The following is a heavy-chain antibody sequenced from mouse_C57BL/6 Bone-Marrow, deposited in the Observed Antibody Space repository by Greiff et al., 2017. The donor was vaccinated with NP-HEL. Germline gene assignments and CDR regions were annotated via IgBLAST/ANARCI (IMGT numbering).Heavy chain of an antibody. CDR1: GFTFSDFY. CDR2: SRNKANDYTT. Sequence: EVKLVDSGGGLVQSGRSLRLSCATSGFTFSDFYMEWVRQAPGKGLEWIAASRNKANDYTTEYSASVKGRFIVSRDTSQSILYLQMNALRAEDTAIYYCARDLHGDFDYWGQGTTLTVSS. CDR3: ARDLHGDFDY. V-gene: IGHV7-1*01. J-gene: IGHJ2*01.